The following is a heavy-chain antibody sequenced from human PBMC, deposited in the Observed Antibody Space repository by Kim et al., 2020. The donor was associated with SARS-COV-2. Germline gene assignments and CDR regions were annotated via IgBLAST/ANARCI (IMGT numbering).Heavy chain of an antibody. CDR1: GGTFSSYA. Sequence: SVKVSCKASGGTFSSYAISWVRQAPGQGLEWMGRIIPILGIANYAQKFQGRVTITADKSTSTAYMELSSLRSEDTAVYYCARGGYGGNVPFDYWGQGTLVTVSS. CDR2: IIPILGIA. J-gene: IGHJ4*02. V-gene: IGHV1-69*04. CDR3: ARGGYGGNVPFDY. D-gene: IGHD4-17*01.